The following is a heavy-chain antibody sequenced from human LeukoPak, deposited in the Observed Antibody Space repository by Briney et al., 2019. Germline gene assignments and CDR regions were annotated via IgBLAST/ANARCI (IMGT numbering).Heavy chain of an antibody. V-gene: IGHV4-4*07. CDR3: AREGYYYDSGGYYRVDY. CDR2: IYSSGST. CDR1: GGSISSYH. Sequence: SETLSLTCTVSGGSISSYHWSWIRQPAGKGLEWIGRIYSSGSTNYIPSLKSRVTTSVDTSKNQFSLILSSVTAADTAVYYCAREGYYYDSGGYYRVDYWGQGTLATVSS. J-gene: IGHJ4*02. D-gene: IGHD3-22*01.